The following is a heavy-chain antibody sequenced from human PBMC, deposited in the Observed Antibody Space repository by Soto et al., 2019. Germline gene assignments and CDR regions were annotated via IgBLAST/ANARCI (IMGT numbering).Heavy chain of an antibody. J-gene: IGHJ4*02. D-gene: IGHD6-19*01. CDR3: ASGGIAVH. Sequence: EVQLVESGGGLVQPGGSLRLSCAASGFTFSNNWMHWVRQAPGKGRVWVSRINSDGSSTYYADSVKGRFTISRDNAKNTLYLQMNRLRADHTAVYYCASGGIAVHWRQGTLVTASS. V-gene: IGHV3-74*01. CDR2: INSDGSST. CDR1: GFTFSNNW.